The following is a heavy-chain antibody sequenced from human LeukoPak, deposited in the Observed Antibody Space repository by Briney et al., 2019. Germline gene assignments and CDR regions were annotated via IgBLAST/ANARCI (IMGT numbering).Heavy chain of an antibody. CDR3: TRDPHALDF. V-gene: IGHV3-48*02. J-gene: IGHJ4*02. Sequence: PSGGSLRLSCAASGFTFSSYSMNWVRQAPGKGLEWVSYITSTSTIYYADSVKGRFTISRDNAKNSLYLQMNSLSDEDTAVYYCTRDPHALDFWGQGTLVTVS. CDR2: ITSTSTI. CDR1: GFTFSSYS.